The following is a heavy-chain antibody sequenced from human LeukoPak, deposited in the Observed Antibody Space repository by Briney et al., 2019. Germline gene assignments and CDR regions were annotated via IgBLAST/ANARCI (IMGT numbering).Heavy chain of an antibody. CDR1: GFTFSSYS. J-gene: IGHJ3*02. V-gene: IGHV3-21*01. CDR2: ISSSSSYI. CDR3: ALAGTPSDAFDI. Sequence: PGGSLRLSCAASGFTFSSYSMNWVRQAPGKGLEWVSSISSSSSYIYYADSVKGRFTISRDNAKNSLYLQMNSLRAEDTAVYYCALAGTPSDAFDIWGQGTMVTVSS. D-gene: IGHD6-19*01.